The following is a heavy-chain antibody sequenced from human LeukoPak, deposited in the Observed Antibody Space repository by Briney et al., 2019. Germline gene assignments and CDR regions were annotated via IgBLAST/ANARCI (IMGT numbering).Heavy chain of an antibody. D-gene: IGHD3-22*01. J-gene: IGHJ1*01. CDR3: ARNQVSYKSSVSSSSQP. CDR1: GGSISTYY. CDR2: IYYSGST. V-gene: IGHV4-59*01. Sequence: SETLSLTCTVSGGSISTYYWSWIRQPPGKGLEWIGYIYYSGSTNYNPSLKSRVTTSVDTSKNQFSLKLSSVTAADTAVYYCARNQVSYKSSVSSSSQPGAQAPLVPVSS.